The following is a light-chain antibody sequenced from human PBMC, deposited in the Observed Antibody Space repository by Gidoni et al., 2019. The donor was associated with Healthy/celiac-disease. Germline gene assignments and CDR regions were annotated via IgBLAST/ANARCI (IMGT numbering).Light chain of an antibody. CDR2: EGS. J-gene: IGLJ3*02. Sequence: LTQPASESGSPGQSITISCTGTSSDVGSYNLVSYHQHPGKAPKLMINEGSKRPSGVSNRFSGSKSGNTASLTISGLQAEDEADYYCCSYAGSSTPWVFGGGTKLTVL. CDR3: CSYAGSSTPWV. V-gene: IGLV2-23*01. CDR1: SSDVGSYNL.